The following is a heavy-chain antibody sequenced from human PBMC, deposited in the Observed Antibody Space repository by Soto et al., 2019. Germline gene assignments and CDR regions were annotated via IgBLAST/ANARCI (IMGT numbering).Heavy chain of an antibody. CDR3: AMSDSNEAPFDY. CDR1: GGSISSSSYY. J-gene: IGHJ4*02. CDR2: IFYSGST. V-gene: IGHV4-39*01. Sequence: QLQLQESGPGLVKPSETLSLTCTVSGGSISSSSYYWGWIRQPPGKGLEWIGSIFYSGSTYYNPSLMSRVPISVDTSKNQFSLRLSSVTAADTAVYYWAMSDSNEAPFDYWGQGTLVTVSS. D-gene: IGHD4-4*01.